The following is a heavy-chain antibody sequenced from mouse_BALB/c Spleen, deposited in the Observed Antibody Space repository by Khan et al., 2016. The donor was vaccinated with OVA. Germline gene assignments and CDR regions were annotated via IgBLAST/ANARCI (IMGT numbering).Heavy chain of an antibody. D-gene: IGHD2-3*01. Sequence: QVQLQQSGPELVRPGVSVKISCKGSGYTFTDYAMYWVKQSHAKSLEWIGLISTYSGNTNYNQKFKGKATMTVDKSSSTAYMELARLTSEDSAIYYCERPAYDGYYDYWGQGTTLTVSS. J-gene: IGHJ2*01. CDR1: GYTFTDYA. CDR2: ISTYSGNT. V-gene: IGHV1S137*01. CDR3: ERPAYDGYYDY.